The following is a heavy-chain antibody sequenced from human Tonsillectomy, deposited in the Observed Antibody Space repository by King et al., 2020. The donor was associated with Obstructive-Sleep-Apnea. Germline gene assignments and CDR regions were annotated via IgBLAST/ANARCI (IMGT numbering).Heavy chain of an antibody. J-gene: IGHJ6*02. Sequence: VQLVESGGGLVHPGGSLRLSCAASGFTVSSNYMSWVRQAPGKGLEWVSVIYSGGSTYYADSVKGRFTISRDNSKNTLYLQMNSLRAEDTAVYYCARDPRIAVAGTDYYYYYGMDVWGQGTTVTVSS. V-gene: IGHV3-66*01. D-gene: IGHD6-19*01. CDR1: GFTVSSNY. CDR3: ARDPRIAVAGTDYYYYYGMDV. CDR2: IYSGGST.